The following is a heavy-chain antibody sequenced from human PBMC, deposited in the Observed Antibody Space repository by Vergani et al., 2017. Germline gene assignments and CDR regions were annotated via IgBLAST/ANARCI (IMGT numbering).Heavy chain of an antibody. Sequence: QVQLVQSGAEVKKPGSSVKVSCKASGGTFSSYTISWVRQAPGQGLEWMGRIIPILGIANYAQKFQGRVTITADKSTSTAYMELSSLRSEDTAVYYCARDDKFIDAGYPAEYFQHWGQGTLVTVSS. CDR3: ARDDKFIDAGYPAEYFQH. V-gene: IGHV1-69*08. CDR1: GGTFSSYT. D-gene: IGHD3-9*01. J-gene: IGHJ1*01. CDR2: IIPILGIA.